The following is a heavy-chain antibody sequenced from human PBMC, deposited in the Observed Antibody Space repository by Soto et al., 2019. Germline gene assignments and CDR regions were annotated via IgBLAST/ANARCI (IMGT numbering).Heavy chain of an antibody. CDR1: GFTLGSYC. CDR2: ISYDGSNE. J-gene: IGHJ4*02. CDR3: AKDRLFHYYDSSGYYGEFDY. Sequence: VGSQRLSCAGSGFTLGSYCMPWGRQGPGKGGGGVAHISYDGSNEHYVDSVKGRFTISRDNSKNTLYLQMNSLRAEDTAVYYCAKDRLFHYYDSSGYYGEFDYWGQGTLVTVSS. D-gene: IGHD3-22*01. V-gene: IGHV3-30*18.